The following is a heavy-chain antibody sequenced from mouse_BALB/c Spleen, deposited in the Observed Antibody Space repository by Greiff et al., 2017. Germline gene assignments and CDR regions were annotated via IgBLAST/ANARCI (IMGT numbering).Heavy chain of an antibody. D-gene: IGHD1-1*02. CDR3: ARGDYSYFEV. J-gene: IGHJ1*01. CDR1: GFTFSDFY. Sequence: EVKLMESGGGLVQPGGSLRLSCATSGFTFSDFYMEWVRQPPGKRLEWIAASRNKANDYTTEYSASVKGRFIVSRDTSQSILYLQMNALRAEDTAVYDCARGDYSYFEVWGAGTTVTVSS. CDR2: SRNKANDYTT. V-gene: IGHV7-1*02.